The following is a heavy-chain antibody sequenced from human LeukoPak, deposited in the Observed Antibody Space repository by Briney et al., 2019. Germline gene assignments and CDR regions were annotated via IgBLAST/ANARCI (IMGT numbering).Heavy chain of an antibody. J-gene: IGHJ4*02. CDR1: GGSISSGDYY. V-gene: IGHV4-30-4*01. CDR3: ARRWGDGYNHYFDY. CDR2: IYYSGST. Sequence: SQTLSLTCTVSGGSISSGDYYWSWIRQPPGKGLEWIGYIYYSGSTNYNPSLKSRVTISVDTSKNQFSLKLSSVTAADTAVYYCARRWGDGYNHYFDYWGQGTLVTVSS. D-gene: IGHD5-24*01.